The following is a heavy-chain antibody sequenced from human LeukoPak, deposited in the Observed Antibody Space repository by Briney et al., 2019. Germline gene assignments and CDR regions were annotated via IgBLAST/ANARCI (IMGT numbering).Heavy chain of an antibody. CDR1: GDSVSSNNAA. V-gene: IGHV6-1*01. Sequence: SQTLSLTCAISGDSVSSNNAAWNWIRQSPSRGLEWLGRTYYRSKWYNDYAVSVKSRITINPDTSKNQFSLQPNSVTPEDTAVYYCARDLSVSSSLAYNWFDPWGQGTLVTVSS. D-gene: IGHD6-13*01. J-gene: IGHJ5*02. CDR3: ARDLSVSSSLAYNWFDP. CDR2: TYYRSKWYN.